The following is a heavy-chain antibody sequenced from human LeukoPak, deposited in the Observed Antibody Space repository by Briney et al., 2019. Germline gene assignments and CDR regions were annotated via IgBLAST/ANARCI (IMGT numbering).Heavy chain of an antibody. Sequence: SETLSLTCTVSGGSLSSGGYYWSWIRQHPGKGLEWSGYIYYSGSTYYNPSLKSRVTISVDTSKNQFSLKLSSVTAADTAVYYCARSYCSSTSCSPYYYYYMDVWGKGTTVTVSS. V-gene: IGHV4-31*03. CDR3: ARSYCSSTSCSPYYYYYMDV. J-gene: IGHJ6*03. CDR1: GGSLSSGGYY. D-gene: IGHD2-2*01. CDR2: IYYSGST.